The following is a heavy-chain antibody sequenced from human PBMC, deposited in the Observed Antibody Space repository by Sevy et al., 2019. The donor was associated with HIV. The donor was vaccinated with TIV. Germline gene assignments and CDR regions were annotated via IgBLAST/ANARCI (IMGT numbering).Heavy chain of an antibody. D-gene: IGHD2-2*01. CDR2: IYYSGST. Sequence: SETLSLTCTVSGGSISSYYWSWIRQPPGKGLEWIGYIYYSGSTNYNPSLKSRVTISVDTSKNQFSLKLSSVTAADTAVYYCARASVSTGYCSSTSCYAYSSWFDPWGQGTLVTVSS. CDR1: GGSISSYY. V-gene: IGHV4-59*13. J-gene: IGHJ5*02. CDR3: ARASVSTGYCSSTSCYAYSSWFDP.